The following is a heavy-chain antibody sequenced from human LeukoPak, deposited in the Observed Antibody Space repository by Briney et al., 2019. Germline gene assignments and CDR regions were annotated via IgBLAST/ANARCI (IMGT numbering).Heavy chain of an antibody. D-gene: IGHD3-16*01. J-gene: IGHJ4*02. CDR2: ISGSGGST. Sequence: YAMSXVRQAPGKGMEXVSAISGSGGSTYYADSVKGRFTISRDNSRDTLYLQMNSLRAEDTAVYYCAKGYYDYVWGSYYFDYWGQGTLVTVSS. CDR1: YA. CDR3: AKGYYDYVWGSYYFDY. V-gene: IGHV3-23*01.